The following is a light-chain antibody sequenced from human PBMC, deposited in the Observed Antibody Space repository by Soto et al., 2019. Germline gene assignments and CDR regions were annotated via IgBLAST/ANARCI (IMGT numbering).Light chain of an antibody. V-gene: IGKV1-5*03. CDR2: KAS. Sequence: DIQMTQSPSTLSASVGDRVTITCRASQSISSWLAWYQQKPGKAPKLLIYKASSLESGVPSRFSGSGSGTEFTLTISSLQPDDFATYYCQQYTSALTFGGGTKVEIK. J-gene: IGKJ4*01. CDR3: QQYTSALT. CDR1: QSISSW.